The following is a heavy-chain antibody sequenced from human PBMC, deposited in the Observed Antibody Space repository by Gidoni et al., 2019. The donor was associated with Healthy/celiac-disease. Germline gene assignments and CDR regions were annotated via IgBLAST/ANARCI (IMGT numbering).Heavy chain of an antibody. CDR2: IIPIFGTA. V-gene: IGHV1-69*01. Sequence: QVQLVQSGAEVKKPGSSVKVSCKAAGGTFSSYAISWVRQAPGQGLEWMGGIIPIFGTANDAQKFQGRVTITADESTSTAYMELSSLRSEDTAVYYCASRRIAVAGKRPGYYYGMDVWGQGTTVTVSS. CDR3: ASRRIAVAGKRPGYYYGMDV. CDR1: GGTFSSYA. D-gene: IGHD6-19*01. J-gene: IGHJ6*02.